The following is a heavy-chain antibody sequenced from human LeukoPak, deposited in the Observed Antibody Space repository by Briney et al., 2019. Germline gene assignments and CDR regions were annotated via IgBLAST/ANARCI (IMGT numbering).Heavy chain of an antibody. V-gene: IGHV4-59*11. CDR1: GGYISGHY. CDR2: IHYSGTF. D-gene: IGHD2-2*01. Sequence: SETLSLTCTVFGGYISGHYWNWIRQPPGKGLEWIGYIHYSGTFNYNPSLKSRVTISVDTSKNQFSLRQSSVTAADTAVYYCARGDDHKSTLFDPWGQGTLVTVSS. J-gene: IGHJ5*02. CDR3: ARGDDHKSTLFDP.